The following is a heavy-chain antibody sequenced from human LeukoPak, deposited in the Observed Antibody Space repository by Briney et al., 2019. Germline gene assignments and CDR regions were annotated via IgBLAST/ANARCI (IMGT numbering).Heavy chain of an antibody. CDR1: GGSISSGDYY. CDR2: IYYSGST. J-gene: IGHJ4*02. V-gene: IGHV4-30-4*01. D-gene: IGHD3-9*01. CDR3: ARGIEGYYDIPYYFDY. Sequence: SQTLSLTCTVSGGSISSGDYYCSWIRQPPGKGLEWIGYIYYSGSTYYNPSLKSRVTISVDTSKNQFSLKLSSVTASDTAVYYCARGIEGYYDIPYYFDYWGQGTLVTVSS.